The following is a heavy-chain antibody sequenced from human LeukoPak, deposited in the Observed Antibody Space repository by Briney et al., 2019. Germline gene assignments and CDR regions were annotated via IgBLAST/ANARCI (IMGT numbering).Heavy chain of an antibody. V-gene: IGHV4-34*01. Sequence: SETLSLTCAVYGXSFSDYYWSWVRQPPGKGLEWIGEDNHSGNTNYNPSLKSRVTISEDTSKNQFSLKLSSVTAADTAVYYCASYGSGSYYRAFDHWGQGTLVTVSS. CDR1: GXSFSDYY. J-gene: IGHJ4*02. CDR3: ASYGSGSYYRAFDH. D-gene: IGHD3-10*01. CDR2: DNHSGNT.